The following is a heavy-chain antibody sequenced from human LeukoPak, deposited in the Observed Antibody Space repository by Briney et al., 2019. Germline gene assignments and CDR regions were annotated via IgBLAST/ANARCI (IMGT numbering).Heavy chain of an antibody. V-gene: IGHV4-31*03. J-gene: IGHJ4*02. CDR3: ARGGWSSTDFDY. CDR2: IYYSGST. D-gene: IGHD2-2*01. Sequence: SQTLSLTCTVSGGSISSGGYYWSWIRQHPGKGLEWIGYIYYSGSTYYNPSLKSRVTISADTSKNQFSLKLSSVTAADTAVYYCARGGWSSTDFDYWGQGTLVTVSS. CDR1: GGSISSGGYY.